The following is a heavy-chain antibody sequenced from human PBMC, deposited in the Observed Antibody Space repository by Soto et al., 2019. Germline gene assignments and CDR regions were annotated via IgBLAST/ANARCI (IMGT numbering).Heavy chain of an antibody. CDR2: INPSGGST. CDR1: GYTFTSYY. V-gene: IGHV1-46*01. J-gene: IGHJ1*01. Sequence: QVQLVQSGAEVKKPGASVKVSCKASGYTFTSYYMHWARQAPGQGLEWMGIINPSGGSTSYAQKFLGRVTMTRDTSTSTVYMELSSLRSEDTAVYYCAWEYRRAAAGAHEHWGQGTLVTVSS. D-gene: IGHD6-13*01. CDR3: AWEYRRAAAGAHEH.